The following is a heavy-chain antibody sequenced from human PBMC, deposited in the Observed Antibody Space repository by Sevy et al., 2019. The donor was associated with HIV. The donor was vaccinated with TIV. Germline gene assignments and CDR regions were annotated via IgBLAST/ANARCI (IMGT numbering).Heavy chain of an antibody. D-gene: IGHD2-15*01. CDR2: ISNSGSII. CDR3: AREGGSRQYFQY. V-gene: IGHV3-48*03. Sequence: GSLRLSCVASGFTFSSFEMNWVRQAPGKGLEWVSHISNSGSIIYYEDSVKGRFTISRDNAKNSLYLQMNSLRAEDTAVYYCAREGGSRQYFQYWGQGTLVTVSS. J-gene: IGHJ1*01. CDR1: GFTFSSFE.